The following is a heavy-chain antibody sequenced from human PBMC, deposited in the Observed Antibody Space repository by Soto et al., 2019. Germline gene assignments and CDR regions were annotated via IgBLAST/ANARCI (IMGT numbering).Heavy chain of an antibody. CDR2: INHSGST. J-gene: IGHJ4*02. Sequence: PSETLSLTCAVSGGSISSYYWSWIRQPPGKGLEWIGYINHSGSTNYNPSLKSRVTISVDTSKNQFSLKLSSVIAADTAVYYCAGEIYSGWRFDYWGQGTLVTVSS. V-gene: IGHV4-59*01. CDR1: GGSISSYY. CDR3: AGEIYSGWRFDY. D-gene: IGHD6-19*01.